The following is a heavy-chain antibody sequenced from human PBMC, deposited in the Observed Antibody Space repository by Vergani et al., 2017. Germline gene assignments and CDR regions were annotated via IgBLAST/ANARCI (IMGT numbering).Heavy chain of an antibody. Sequence: EVQLVESGGGLVKPGGSLTLSCAASGFMFNNYNLNWVRQVPWKGLEWVSTISTRSSYTHYADSVRGRFTISRDDAQNSLYLQMNSLRAEDAAVYYCATSGTIHIVVAASDNEAFDMWGQGTVVTVSS. CDR3: ATSGTIHIVVAASDNEAFDM. D-gene: IGHD2-15*01. J-gene: IGHJ3*02. CDR1: GFMFNNYN. V-gene: IGHV3-21*01. CDR2: ISTRSSYT.